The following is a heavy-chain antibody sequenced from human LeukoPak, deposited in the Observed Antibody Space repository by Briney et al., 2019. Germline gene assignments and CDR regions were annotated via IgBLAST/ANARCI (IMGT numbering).Heavy chain of an antibody. J-gene: IGHJ4*02. D-gene: IGHD2-21*02. V-gene: IGHV4-39*07. CDR2: VYYSGSS. CDR1: GDSITSNSFY. Sequence: PSETLSLTCTVSGDSITSNSFYWGWIRQPPGKGLEWIGSVYYSGSSYSNPSLKSRVTISVDTPKNQFSLKVTSVTAADTAVYYCARDAASDTGDFLYFDYWGQGTLVTVSS. CDR3: ARDAASDTGDFLYFDY.